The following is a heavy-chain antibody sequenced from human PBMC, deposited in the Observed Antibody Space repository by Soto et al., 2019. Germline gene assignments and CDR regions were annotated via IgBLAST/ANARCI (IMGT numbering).Heavy chain of an antibody. CDR2: IYSGGST. CDR3: ASGDYSSSSLSVG. J-gene: IGHJ4*02. D-gene: IGHD6-6*01. CDR1: GFTVSSNY. V-gene: IGHV3-66*01. Sequence: GGSLRLSCAASGFTVSSNYMSWVRQAPGKGLEWVSVIYSGGSTYYADSVKGRFTISRDNSKNTLYLQMNSLRAEDTAVYYCASGDYSSSSLSVGWGQGTLVTVSS.